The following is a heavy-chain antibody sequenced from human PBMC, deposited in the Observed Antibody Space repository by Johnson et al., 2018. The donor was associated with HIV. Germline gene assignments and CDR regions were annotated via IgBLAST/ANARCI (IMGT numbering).Heavy chain of an antibody. D-gene: IGHD5-12*01. Sequence: QVPPVESGGGVVQPGRSLRLPCAASGFTFSRYAMHWVRQAPGQGLEWVAVIYYDGTNQHYADSVKGRFTTSRDNSKNTLYLQMNSLRAEDTAVYYCAKASGYSGYDWGPNDAFDIWGQGTMVTVSS. CDR1: GFTFSRYA. CDR2: IYYDGTNQ. J-gene: IGHJ3*02. CDR3: AKASGYSGYDWGPNDAFDI. V-gene: IGHV3-33*06.